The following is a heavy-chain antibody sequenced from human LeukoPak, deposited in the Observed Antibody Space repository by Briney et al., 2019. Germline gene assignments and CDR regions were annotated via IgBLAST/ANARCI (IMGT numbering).Heavy chain of an antibody. CDR3: ARRTDSGSWYFDL. D-gene: IGHD6-6*01. CDR2: IYYSGST. J-gene: IGHJ2*01. Sequence: SETLSLTCTVSGGSIRNYYWSWIRQPPGMGLEWIGNIYYSGSTNYNPSLKSRVTISVETSKNQFSLNLSPVTAADAAVYYCARRTDSGSWYFDLWGRGTLVTVSS. CDR1: GGSIRNYY. V-gene: IGHV4-59*01.